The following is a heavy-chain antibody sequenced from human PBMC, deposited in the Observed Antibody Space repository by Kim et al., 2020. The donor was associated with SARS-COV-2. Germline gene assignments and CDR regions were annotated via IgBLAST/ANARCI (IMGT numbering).Heavy chain of an antibody. D-gene: IGHD3-3*02. CDR1: GFTFSSYA. CDR2: ISDSGAGS. Sequence: GGSLRLSCAASGFTFSSYAMNWVRQAPGKGLEWVSTISDSGAGSYYAASVKGRFTISRDNSKNALYLEMNSLRAEDTAIYYCAKVPFLEWFIPFDLWGRG. CDR3: AKVPFLEWFIPFDL. J-gene: IGHJ2*01. V-gene: IGHV3-23*01.